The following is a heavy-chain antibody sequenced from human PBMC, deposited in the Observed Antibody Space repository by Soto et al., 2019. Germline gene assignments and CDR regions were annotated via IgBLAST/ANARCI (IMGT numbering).Heavy chain of an antibody. V-gene: IGHV3-9*01. Sequence: PGGSLRLSCAASGFTFDDYAMHWVRQAPGKGLEWVSGISWNSGSIGYADSVKGRFTISRDNAKNSLYLQMNSLRAEDTALYYCAKDYRGGIIHCYFDYWGQGTLVTVSS. CDR2: ISWNSGSI. D-gene: IGHD3-10*01. CDR3: AKDYRGGIIHCYFDY. J-gene: IGHJ4*02. CDR1: GFTFDDYA.